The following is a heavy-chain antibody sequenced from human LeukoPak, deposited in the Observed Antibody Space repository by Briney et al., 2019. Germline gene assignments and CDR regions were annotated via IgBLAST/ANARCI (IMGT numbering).Heavy chain of an antibody. CDR3: AREGYGSGSYEDAFDI. CDR1: GFTFSTYW. V-gene: IGHV3-7*01. J-gene: IGHJ3*02. CDR2: IKQDGSEK. Sequence: GGSLRLSCAASGFTFSTYWMSWVRQAPGKGLEWVANIKQDGSEKYYVDSVKGRFTISRDNAKNSLYLQMNSLRAEDTAVYYCAREGYGSGSYEDAFDIWGQGTMVTVSS. D-gene: IGHD3-10*01.